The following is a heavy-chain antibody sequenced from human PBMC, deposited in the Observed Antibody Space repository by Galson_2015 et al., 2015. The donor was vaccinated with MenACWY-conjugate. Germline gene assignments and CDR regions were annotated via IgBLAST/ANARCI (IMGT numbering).Heavy chain of an antibody. J-gene: IGHJ4*02. CDR1: GFMFSSHT. V-gene: IGHV3-21*01. Sequence: SLRLSCAASGFMFSSHTMNWVRQAPGKGLEWVSSISISSSYIYYAGSVKGRFTISRDNAKNSLYLQMNSLTAEDTAVYYCARDYARLEWLSAYYFDYWGQGTPVTVSS. D-gene: IGHD3-3*01. CDR2: ISISSSYI. CDR3: ARDYARLEWLSAYYFDY.